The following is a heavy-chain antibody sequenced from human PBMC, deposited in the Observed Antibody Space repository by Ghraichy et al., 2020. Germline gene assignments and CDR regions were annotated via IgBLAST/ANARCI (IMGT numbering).Heavy chain of an antibody. CDR1: GGSISSYY. J-gene: IGHJ6*02. V-gene: IGHV4-59*01. CDR2: IYDSGST. Sequence: SETLSLTCTVSGGSISSYYWTWIRQPPGKGLEWIGYIYDSGSTSYNPSLKSRVTISVDTSKNQFSLKLRSVTAADTAVYYCVRHPFRVQGGPYYSGMDVCGLGTRVTV. D-gene: IGHD2-15*01. CDR3: VRHPFRVQGGPYYSGMDV.